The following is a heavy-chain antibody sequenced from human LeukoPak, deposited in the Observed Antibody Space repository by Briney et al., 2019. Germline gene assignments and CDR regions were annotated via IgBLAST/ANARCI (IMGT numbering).Heavy chain of an antibody. J-gene: IGHJ6*03. CDR2: IYHSGST. CDR3: ARIGSVTKGRYYYYYYMDV. Sequence: SETLSLTCTVSGYSISSGYYWGWPRQPPGKGLEWIGSIYHSGSTSYNPSLKSRVTISVDTSKNQFSLKLSSVTAADTAVYYCARIGSVTKGRYYYYYYMDVWGKGTTVTVSS. CDR1: GYSISSGYY. D-gene: IGHD4-11*01. V-gene: IGHV4-38-2*02.